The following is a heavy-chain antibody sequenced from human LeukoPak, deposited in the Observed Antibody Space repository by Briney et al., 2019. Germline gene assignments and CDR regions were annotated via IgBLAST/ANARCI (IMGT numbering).Heavy chain of an antibody. CDR3: AREGYYGSGTHYYYYMDV. CDR2: IKQDGSEK. V-gene: IGHV3-7*01. D-gene: IGHD3-10*01. Sequence: GGSLRLSCAASEFTFSSYWMSWVRQAPGKGLEWVASIKQDGSEKYYVDSVKGRFTISRDNAKNSLYLQMNSLRAEDTAVYYCAREGYYGSGTHYYYYMDVWGKGTTVTISS. J-gene: IGHJ6*03. CDR1: EFTFSSYW.